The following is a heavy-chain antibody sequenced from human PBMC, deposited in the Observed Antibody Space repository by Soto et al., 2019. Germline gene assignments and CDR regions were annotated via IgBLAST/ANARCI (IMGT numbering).Heavy chain of an antibody. J-gene: IGHJ6*02. CDR3: ARILDTAGMDV. CDR1: GFTFSTYG. D-gene: IGHD5-18*01. CDR2: IWYDGGTK. V-gene: IGHV3-33*01. Sequence: LRLSCAASGFTFSTYGMHWVRQAPGKGLEWVAVIWYDGGTKYYADSVKGRFTISRDNSKNTLYLQMNSLRAEDTAVYYCARILDTAGMDVWGQGTTVTVSS.